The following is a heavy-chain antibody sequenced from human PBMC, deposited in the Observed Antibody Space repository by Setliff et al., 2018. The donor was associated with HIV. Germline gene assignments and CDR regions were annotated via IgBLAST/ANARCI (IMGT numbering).Heavy chain of an antibody. Sequence: PGGSLRLSCAASGFTFSDFTMNWVRQAPGEGLEWVASISSSSSYIFYADSVKGRFTISRDNAKNSLFLQMNSLRAEDTAVYYCARDPRYCTNGVCYRYFDYWGQGTLVTVSS. D-gene: IGHD2-8*01. CDR3: ARDPRYCTNGVCYRYFDY. CDR2: ISSSSSYI. V-gene: IGHV3-21*01. J-gene: IGHJ4*02. CDR1: GFTFSDFT.